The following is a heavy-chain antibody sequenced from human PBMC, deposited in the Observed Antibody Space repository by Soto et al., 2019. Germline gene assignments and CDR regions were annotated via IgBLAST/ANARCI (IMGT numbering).Heavy chain of an antibody. V-gene: IGHV4-30-4*08. Sequence: QVQLQESGPGLVKPSQTLSLTCTVSGGSISNGGYYWSWIRQHPGKDLEYIGYIYYSGSTSYNPSLKHRVTISVDTSKNQFSLKLSSVTAADTAVYYCARVGSSLLPRYYFDFWGQGALVTVSS. CDR3: ARVGSSLLPRYYFDF. CDR2: IYYSGST. J-gene: IGHJ4*02. D-gene: IGHD6-6*01. CDR1: GGSISNGGYY.